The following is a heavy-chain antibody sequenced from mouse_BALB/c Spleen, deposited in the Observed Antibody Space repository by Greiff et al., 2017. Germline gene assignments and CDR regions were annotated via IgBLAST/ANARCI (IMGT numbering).Heavy chain of an antibody. Sequence: EVKVEESGGGLVQPGGSRKLSCAASGFTFSSFGMHWVRQAPEKGLEWVAYISSGSSTIYYADTVKGRFTISRDNPKNTLFLQMTSLRSEDTAMYYCARDNYYAMDYWGQGTSVTVSS. CDR1: GFTFSSFG. CDR3: ARDNYYAMDY. CDR2: ISSGSSTI. V-gene: IGHV5-17*02. J-gene: IGHJ4*01.